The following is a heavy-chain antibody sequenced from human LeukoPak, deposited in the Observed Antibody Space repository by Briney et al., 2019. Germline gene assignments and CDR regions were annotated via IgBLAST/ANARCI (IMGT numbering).Heavy chain of an antibody. D-gene: IGHD6-6*01. V-gene: IGHV3-23*01. J-gene: IGHJ4*02. CDR2: INSNGDEI. CDR3: AHWIGSSSRDY. CDR1: GFRYSIYA. Sequence: PGGSLRLSCAASGFRYSIYAMAGARQAPGKGLEWVSGINSNGDEIYYADSVRGRFTISRDNSNNALYLQMDSLRAEDTAVYYCAHWIGSSSRDYSGQGTLVTVSS.